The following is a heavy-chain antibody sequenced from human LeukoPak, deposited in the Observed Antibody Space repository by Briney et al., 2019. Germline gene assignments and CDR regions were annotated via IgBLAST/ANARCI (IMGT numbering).Heavy chain of an antibody. Sequence: GGSLRLSCAASGFTFSSYAMHWVRQAPGKGLEWVAVISYGGSNKYYADSVKGRFTISRDNSKNTLYLQMNSLRAEDTAVYYCVKGSGFIDYWGQGTLVTVSS. CDR3: VKGSGFIDY. J-gene: IGHJ4*02. CDR1: GFTFSSYA. CDR2: ISYGGSNK. V-gene: IGHV3-30-3*01. D-gene: IGHD3-3*01.